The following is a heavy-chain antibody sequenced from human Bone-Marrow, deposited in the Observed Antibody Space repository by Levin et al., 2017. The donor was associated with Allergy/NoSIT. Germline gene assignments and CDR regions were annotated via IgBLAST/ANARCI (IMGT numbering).Heavy chain of an antibody. Sequence: GGSLRLSCIVSGFILSNYDITCVRQAPGKGLEWVSGTSGGGGSPYYADSVKGRFTTTGDKSRNTVYLQMNDLRVEDTAIYYCAKEKWLQVGAPVDYWGQGTLVTVSS. CDR3: AKEKWLQVGAPVDY. J-gene: IGHJ4*02. V-gene: IGHV3-23*01. CDR1: GFILSNYD. CDR2: TSGGGGSP. D-gene: IGHD5-24*01.